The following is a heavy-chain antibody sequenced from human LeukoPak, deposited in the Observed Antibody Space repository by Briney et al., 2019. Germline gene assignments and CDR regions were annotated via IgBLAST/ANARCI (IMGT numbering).Heavy chain of an antibody. Sequence: GGSLRLSCAASGFTFSSYGMSWVRQAPGKGLEWVSAISGSGGSTYYADSVKGRFTISRDNSKNTLYLQMNSLRAEDTAVYYCAKKFGVLLWFGELGGPYYFDYWGQGTLVTVSS. CDR2: ISGSGGST. J-gene: IGHJ4*02. CDR1: GFTFSSYG. D-gene: IGHD3-10*01. V-gene: IGHV3-23*01. CDR3: AKKFGVLLWFGELGGPYYFDY.